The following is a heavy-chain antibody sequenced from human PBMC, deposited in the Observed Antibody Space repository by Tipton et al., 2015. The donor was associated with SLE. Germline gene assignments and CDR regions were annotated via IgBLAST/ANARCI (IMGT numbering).Heavy chain of an antibody. Sequence: TLSLTCTVYGGSFSGYYWSWIRQPPGKGLEWIGEIHHSGNTDYNPSLKSRVTISIDTSKSQFSLKLSSVTAADAAVYYCTRGLYGGSPVWGQGTTVTVSS. CDR1: GGSFSGYY. V-gene: IGHV4-34*01. CDR3: TRGLYGGSPV. CDR2: IHHSGNT. J-gene: IGHJ6*02. D-gene: IGHD1-26*01.